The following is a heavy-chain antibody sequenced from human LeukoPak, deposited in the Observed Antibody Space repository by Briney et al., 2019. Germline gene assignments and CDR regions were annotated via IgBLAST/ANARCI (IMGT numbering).Heavy chain of an antibody. J-gene: IGHJ4*02. D-gene: IGHD2-21*02. V-gene: IGHV3-21*01. Sequence: GGSLRLSCVASGFTFSSYSMNWVRQAPGKGLEWVSSISTSGIYIYYADSVKGRFTISRDNAKNSIYLQMNSLRVEDTAVYYCAKDIVGGGDDYWGQGTLVIVSS. CDR2: ISTSGIYI. CDR1: GFTFSSYS. CDR3: AKDIVGGGDDY.